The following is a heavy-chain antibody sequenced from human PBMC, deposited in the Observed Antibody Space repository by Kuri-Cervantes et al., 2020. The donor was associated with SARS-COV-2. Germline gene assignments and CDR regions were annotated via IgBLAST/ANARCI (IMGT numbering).Heavy chain of an antibody. J-gene: IGHJ5*02. D-gene: IGHD2-15*01. CDR1: GFILGSYG. Sequence: GGSLRLSCEASGFILGSYGMTWVRQAPGKGLQWVSSISAGGGRTDYADSVKGRFTISRDNSKKMVFLQMDKLRDEDAALYYCARVVAAAGRLWFDPWAREPRSPSPQ. V-gene: IGHV3-23*01. CDR3: ARVVAAAGRLWFDP. CDR2: ISAGGGRT.